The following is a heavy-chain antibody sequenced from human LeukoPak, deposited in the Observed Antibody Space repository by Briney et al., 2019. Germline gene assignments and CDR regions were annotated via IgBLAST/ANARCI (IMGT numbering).Heavy chain of an antibody. V-gene: IGHV4-38-2*02. Sequence: SETLSLTCTVSGYSISSGHDRVWLRQPPGAGLEYIGNIYHSGSSHYNPSLKSRVTISVDTSNNQFSLKLSSVTAADTAVYYCARAKNPYYYYYYMDFWGRGTTVTVSS. CDR3: ARAKNPYYYYYYMDF. J-gene: IGHJ6*03. CDR1: GYSISSGHD. CDR2: IYHSGSS.